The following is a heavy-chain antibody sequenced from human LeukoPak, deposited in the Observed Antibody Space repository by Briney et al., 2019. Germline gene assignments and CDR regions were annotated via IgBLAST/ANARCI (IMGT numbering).Heavy chain of an antibody. CDR1: GGSISSYY. V-gene: IGHV4-59*08. D-gene: IGHD6-13*01. CDR3: ARHMGRIAAEPLFY. Sequence: SETLSLTCTVSGGSISSYYWSWIRQPPGKGLEWIGYIYYSGSTNYNPSLKSRVTISVDTSKNQFSLKLSSVTAADTAVYYCARHMGRIAAEPLFYWGQGTLVTVSS. CDR2: IYYSGST. J-gene: IGHJ4*02.